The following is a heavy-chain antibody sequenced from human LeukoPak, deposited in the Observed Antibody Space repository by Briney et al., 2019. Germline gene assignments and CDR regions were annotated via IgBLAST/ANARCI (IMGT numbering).Heavy chain of an antibody. V-gene: IGHV4-34*01. Sequence: SETLSLTCAVYGGSFSGYYWSWIRQPPGKGLEWIGEINHSGSTNYNPSLKSRVTISVDTSKNQFSLKLSSVTAADTAVYYCARRSYAWFDPWGQGTLVTVSS. CDR1: GGSFSGYY. CDR2: INHSGST. CDR3: ARRSYAWFDP. J-gene: IGHJ5*02. D-gene: IGHD3-16*01.